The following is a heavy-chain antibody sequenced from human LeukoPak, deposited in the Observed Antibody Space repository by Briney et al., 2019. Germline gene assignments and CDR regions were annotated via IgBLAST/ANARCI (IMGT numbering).Heavy chain of an antibody. D-gene: IGHD3-10*01. CDR1: GGSFSGYY. CDR2: INQSGST. CDR3: ARNFWRVRGVINY. V-gene: IGHV4-34*01. J-gene: IGHJ4*02. Sequence: SEILSLTCAVYGGSFSGYYWSWIRQPPGKGLEWIGEINQSGSTNYNPSLKSRVTISVDTSKNQFSLKLSSVTAADTAVYYCARNFWRVRGVINYWGQGTLVTVSS.